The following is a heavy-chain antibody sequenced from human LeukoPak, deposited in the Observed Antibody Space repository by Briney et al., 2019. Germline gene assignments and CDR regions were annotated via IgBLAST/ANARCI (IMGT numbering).Heavy chain of an antibody. CDR3: AKDTSPLWACSGGSWHTGNNWFDS. CDR2: ISGDGGST. Sequence: PGGSLTLSCAVSGFTFNDYYMHWVRQAPGKGLEWVSLISGDGGSTYYADSVKGRFTISRDNSKNSLHLPMNSLRPEDTALYYCAKDTSPLWACSGGSWHTGNNWFDSWGQRTLVTVSS. D-gene: IGHD2-15*01. V-gene: IGHV3-43*02. J-gene: IGHJ5*01. CDR1: GFTFNDYY.